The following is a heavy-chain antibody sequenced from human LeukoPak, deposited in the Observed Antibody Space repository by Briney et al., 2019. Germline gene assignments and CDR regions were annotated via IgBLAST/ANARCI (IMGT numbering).Heavy chain of an antibody. CDR3: ARPSGGSGRWGYNWFDP. D-gene: IGHD3-10*01. J-gene: IGHJ5*02. CDR1: GYTFTCSY. CDR2: INLNSGGT. V-gene: IGHV1-2*02. Sequence: ASVKVSCKASGYTFTCSYMHWVRQAPGQGLEGVGWINLNSGGTNYAQKFQGRVTMTRDTSIRTAYMELSSLRSDDTAVYYCARPSGGSGRWGYNWFDPWGQGTLVTVSS.